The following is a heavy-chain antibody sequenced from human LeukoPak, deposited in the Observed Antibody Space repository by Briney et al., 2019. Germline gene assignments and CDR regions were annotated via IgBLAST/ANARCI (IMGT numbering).Heavy chain of an antibody. CDR2: ISSSSSTI. V-gene: IGHV3-48*02. J-gene: IGHJ6*02. CDR1: GFSFSDFY. CDR3: ARAGPYYYDSSGYFYYYYGMDV. D-gene: IGHD3-22*01. Sequence: SGGSLRLSCAVSGFSFSDFYMTWVRQAPGKGLEWVSYISSSSSTIYYADSVKGRFTISRDNAKNSLYLQMNSLRDEDTAVYYCARAGPYYYDSSGYFYYYYGMDVWGQGTTVTVSS.